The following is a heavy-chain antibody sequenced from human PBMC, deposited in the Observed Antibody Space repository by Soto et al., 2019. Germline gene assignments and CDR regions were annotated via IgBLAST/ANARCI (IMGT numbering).Heavy chain of an antibody. CDR3: AHRGPLTTGTTEDAFDI. Sequence: KESGPTLVKPTQTLTLTCTFSGFSLSTSGVGVGWIRQPPGKALEWLALIYWDDDKRYSPSLKSRLTITKDTSKNQVVLTMTNMDPVDTATYYCAHRGPLTTGTTEDAFDIWGQGTMVTVSS. CDR2: IYWDDDK. J-gene: IGHJ3*02. CDR1: GFSLSTSGVG. D-gene: IGHD1-1*01. V-gene: IGHV2-5*02.